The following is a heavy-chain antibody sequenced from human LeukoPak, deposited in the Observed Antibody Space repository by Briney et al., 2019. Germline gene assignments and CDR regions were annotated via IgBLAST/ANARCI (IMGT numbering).Heavy chain of an antibody. J-gene: IGHJ3*02. V-gene: IGHV4-34*01. CDR3: ARVEYYYDSSGYQDAFDI. Sequence: SETLSLTYAVYGGSFSGYYWSWIRQPPGKGLEWIGEINHSGSTNYNPSLKSRVTISVDTSKNQFSLKLSSVTAADTAVYYCARVEYYYDSSGYQDAFDIWGQGTMVTVSS. D-gene: IGHD3-22*01. CDR2: INHSGST. CDR1: GGSFSGYY.